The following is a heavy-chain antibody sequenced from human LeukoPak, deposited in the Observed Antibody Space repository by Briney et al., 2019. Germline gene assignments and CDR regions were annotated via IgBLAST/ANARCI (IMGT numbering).Heavy chain of an antibody. V-gene: IGHV4-39*01. CDR1: GGSISSGGYY. J-gene: IGHJ4*02. Sequence: SETLSLTCTVSGGSISSGGYYWGWIRQPPGKGLEWIGSIYYSGSTYYNPSLKSRVTISVDTSKNQFSLKLSSVTAADTAVYYCARQGREMATTIFDYWGQGTLVTVSS. CDR2: IYYSGST. CDR3: ARQGREMATTIFDY. D-gene: IGHD5-24*01.